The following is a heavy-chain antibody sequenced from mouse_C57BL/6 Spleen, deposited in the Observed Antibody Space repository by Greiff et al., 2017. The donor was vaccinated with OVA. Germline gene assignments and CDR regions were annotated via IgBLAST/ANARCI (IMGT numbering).Heavy chain of an antibody. CDR2: INPSSGYT. CDR1: GYTFTSYT. CDR3: ARSDEDDEEAWFAY. Sequence: QVQLKESGAELARPGASVKMSCKASGYTFTSYTMHWVKQRPGQGLEWIGYINPSSGYTKYNQKFKDKATLTADKSSSTAYMQLSSLTSEDSAVSYCARSDEDDEEAWFAYWGQGTLVTVSA. V-gene: IGHV1-4*01. D-gene: IGHD2-12*01. J-gene: IGHJ3*01.